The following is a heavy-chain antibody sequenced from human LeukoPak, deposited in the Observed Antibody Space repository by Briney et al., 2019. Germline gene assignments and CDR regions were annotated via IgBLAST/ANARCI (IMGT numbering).Heavy chain of an antibody. V-gene: IGHV3-11*04. J-gene: IGHJ4*02. Sequence: GGSLRLSCAASGFSVSDYYMTWIRQAPGKGLEWVSYISSSGSTIDYADSVKGRFTISRDNAKNSLYLQMNSLRAEDTAVYYCARQPTTSGTLCWGQGTLVTVSS. D-gene: IGHD3-10*01. CDR2: ISSSGSTI. CDR1: GFSVSDYY. CDR3: ARQPTTSGTLC.